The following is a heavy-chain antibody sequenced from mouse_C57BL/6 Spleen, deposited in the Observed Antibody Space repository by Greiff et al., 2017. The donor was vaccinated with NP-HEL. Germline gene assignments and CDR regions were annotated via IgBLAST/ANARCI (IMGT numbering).Heavy chain of an antibody. V-gene: IGHV1-59*01. CDR3: ARYPIGDAVDY. D-gene: IGHD2-14*01. J-gene: IGHJ4*01. CDR2: IDPSDSYT. Sequence: QVQLQQPGAELVRPGTSVKLSCKASGYTFTSYWMHWVKQRPGQGLEWIGVIDPSDSYTNYNQKFKGKATLTVDTSSSTAYMQLSSLTSEDSAVYYCARYPIGDAVDYWGQGTSVTVSS. CDR1: GYTFTSYW.